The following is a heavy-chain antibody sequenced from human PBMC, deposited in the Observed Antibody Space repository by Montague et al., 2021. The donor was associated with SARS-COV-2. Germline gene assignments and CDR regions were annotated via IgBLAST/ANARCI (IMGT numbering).Heavy chain of an antibody. Sequence: SETLSLTCTASSGSLSGYYWNWIRQPPGKGLEWIGFTHYNGTTKYNPSLKSRLYMSLDTSKNQFSLTLNSVTAADTAIYYCARGTAYDHVYYWGQGAPVTVAS. CDR1: SGSLSGYY. J-gene: IGHJ4*02. V-gene: IGHV4-59*12. CDR3: ARGTAYDHVYY. D-gene: IGHD2-8*02. CDR2: THYNGTT.